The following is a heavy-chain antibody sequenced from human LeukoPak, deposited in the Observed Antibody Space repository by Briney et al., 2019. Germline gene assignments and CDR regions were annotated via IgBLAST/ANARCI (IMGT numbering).Heavy chain of an antibody. D-gene: IGHD2-15*01. CDR3: AKDTTAWWYHRAYMNV. Sequence: GSLLLSFASSGFTLSTYALSGVRPAPGGGGEGVAAISGSGDKTYHPDSVKGRFTISKDNSENRLSLQMGSLRAEDTAVYFCAKDTTAWWYHRAYMNVWGKGTTVTVSS. J-gene: IGHJ6*03. CDR2: ISGSGDKT. CDR1: GFTLSTYA. V-gene: IGHV3-23*01.